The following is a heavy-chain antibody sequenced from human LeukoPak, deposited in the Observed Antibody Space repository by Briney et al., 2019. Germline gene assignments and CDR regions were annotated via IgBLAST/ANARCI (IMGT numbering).Heavy chain of an antibody. Sequence: SVKVSCKASGGTFSSYAISWVGQAPGQGLEWMGGIIPIFGTANYAQKFQGRVTITTDESTSTAYMELSSLRSEDTAVYYCARGQIAVAGGSVYFQHWGQGTLVTVSS. V-gene: IGHV1-69*05. CDR3: ARGQIAVAGGSVYFQH. J-gene: IGHJ1*01. D-gene: IGHD6-19*01. CDR1: GGTFSSYA. CDR2: IIPIFGTA.